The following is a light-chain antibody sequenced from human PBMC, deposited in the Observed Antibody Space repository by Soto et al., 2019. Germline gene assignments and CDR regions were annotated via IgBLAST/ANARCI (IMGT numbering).Light chain of an antibody. CDR3: AAWDGSLNHIS. Sequence: QAVVTQPPSASGTPGQRVTISCSGSSSSMETNTVNWYQQLPRAAPKFLIYSDNQRPSGVPDRFSGSKSGTSASLAITGLHSEDEANYYCAAWDGSLNHISFGGGTKLTVL. CDR2: SDN. V-gene: IGLV1-44*01. CDR1: SSSMETNT. J-gene: IGLJ2*01.